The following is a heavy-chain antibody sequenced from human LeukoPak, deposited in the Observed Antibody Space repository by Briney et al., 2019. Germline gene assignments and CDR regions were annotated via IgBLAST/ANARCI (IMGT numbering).Heavy chain of an antibody. J-gene: IGHJ6*02. CDR3: AKDEEAFTMVRGMDV. CDR2: ISGSGGST. CDR1: GFTFSSYA. Sequence: GGSLRLSCAASGFTFSSYAMSWVRQAPGKGLEWVSAISGSGGSTYYADSVKGRFTISRDNSKNTLYLQMNSLRAEDTAVYYCAKDEEAFTMVRGMDVWGQGTTVTVSS. V-gene: IGHV3-23*01. D-gene: IGHD3-10*01.